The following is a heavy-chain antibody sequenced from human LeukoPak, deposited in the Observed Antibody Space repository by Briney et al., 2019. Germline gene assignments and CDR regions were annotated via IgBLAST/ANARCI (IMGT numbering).Heavy chain of an antibody. V-gene: IGHV1-69*13. CDR3: AADLGSYGGDY. Sequence: ASVKVSCKASGGTFSSYAISWVRQAPGQGLEWMGGIIPIFGTANYAQKFQGRVTITADESTSTAYMELSSLRSEDTAVYYCAADLGSYGGDYWGQGTLVTVSS. D-gene: IGHD3-16*01. CDR2: IIPIFGTA. J-gene: IGHJ4*02. CDR1: GGTFSSYA.